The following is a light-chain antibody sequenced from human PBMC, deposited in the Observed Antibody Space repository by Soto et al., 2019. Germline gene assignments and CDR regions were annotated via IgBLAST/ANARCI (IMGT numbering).Light chain of an antibody. CDR1: QGIRND. V-gene: IGKV1-6*01. Sequence: AIQMTQSPSSLSASVGDRVTITCRASQGIRNDLGWYQQKPGKAPKLLIYAASSLQSGVPSRFSGSGSGTEFTLTISTLQPDGFATYYCQQYNTDSPWTFGQGTKVDIK. CDR3: QQYNTDSPWT. J-gene: IGKJ1*01. CDR2: AAS.